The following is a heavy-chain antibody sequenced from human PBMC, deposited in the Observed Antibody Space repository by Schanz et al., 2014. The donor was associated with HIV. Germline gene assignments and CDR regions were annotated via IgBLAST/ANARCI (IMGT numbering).Heavy chain of an antibody. CDR1: RFTFSSYA. CDR2: ISGSGGHT. D-gene: IGHD2-2*01. CDR3: ARDVAGCSGSSCYSDAFDI. Sequence: EVQLLESGGGLVQPGGSLRLSCAASRFTFSSYAMSWVRQAPGKGLEWVSLISGSGGHTYYADSVKGRFTISRDNSKNALFLQMNSMRAEDTAVYFCARDVAGCSGSSCYSDAFDIWGQGTLVTVSS. J-gene: IGHJ3*02. V-gene: IGHV3-23*01.